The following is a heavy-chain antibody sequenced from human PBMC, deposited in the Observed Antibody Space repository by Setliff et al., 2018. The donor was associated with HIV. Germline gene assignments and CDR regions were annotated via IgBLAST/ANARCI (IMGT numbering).Heavy chain of an antibody. V-gene: IGHV4-61*03. CDR3: ARAEMATIVAFDI. CDR2: MYSGGST. Sequence: SETLSLTCTVSGDSISSVSYSWGWIRQPPGKGLEWIGYMYSGGSTKYNPSLTSRVTISVDTSKNHFSLKLTSVTAADTAVYYCARAEMATIVAFDIWGQGTMVTVSS. D-gene: IGHD5-12*01. CDR1: GDSISSVSYS. J-gene: IGHJ3*02.